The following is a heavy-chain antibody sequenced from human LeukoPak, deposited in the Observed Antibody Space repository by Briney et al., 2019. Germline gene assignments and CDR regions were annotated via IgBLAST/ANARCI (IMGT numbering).Heavy chain of an antibody. J-gene: IGHJ3*02. Sequence: ASVKVSCKASGYTFTSYGTSWVRQAPGQGLEWMGWISAYNGNTNYAQKLQGRVTMTTDTSTSTAYMELRSLRSDDTAVYYCARDRSTMIVDPNAFDIWGQGTMVTVSS. D-gene: IGHD3-22*01. CDR1: GYTFTSYG. CDR2: ISAYNGNT. CDR3: ARDRSTMIVDPNAFDI. V-gene: IGHV1-18*01.